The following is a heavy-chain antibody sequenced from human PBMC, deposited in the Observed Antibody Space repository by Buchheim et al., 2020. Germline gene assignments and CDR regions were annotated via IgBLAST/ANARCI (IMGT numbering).Heavy chain of an antibody. D-gene: IGHD6-13*01. CDR1: GGSFSGYY. CDR2: INHSGST. V-gene: IGHV4-34*01. Sequence: QVQLQQWGAGLLKPSETLSLTCAVYGGSFSGYYWSWIRQPPGKGLEWIGEINHSGSTNYNPSLKSRVTISVDTSKNQFSLKRSSVTAADTAVYYCARGRRAAAARGRNWFDPWGQGTL. J-gene: IGHJ5*02. CDR3: ARGRRAAAARGRNWFDP.